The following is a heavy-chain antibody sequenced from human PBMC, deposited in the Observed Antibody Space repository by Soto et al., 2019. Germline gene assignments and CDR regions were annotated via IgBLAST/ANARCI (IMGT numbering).Heavy chain of an antibody. CDR3: VKEEGTSRNVDWSSWAFDV. V-gene: IGHV3-30*18. D-gene: IGHD3-9*01. Sequence: QVQLLESGGGVVQPGRSLRLSCAGSAFDFSIGMHWVRQAPGKGLEWVAVMSHDANNRYHADSVKGRFIISRDNSKKTLYLQMNRLKTEDSAIYFCVKEEGTSRNVDWSSWAFDVWGQGTVVTVSS. CDR1: AFDFSIG. J-gene: IGHJ3*01. CDR2: MSHDANNR.